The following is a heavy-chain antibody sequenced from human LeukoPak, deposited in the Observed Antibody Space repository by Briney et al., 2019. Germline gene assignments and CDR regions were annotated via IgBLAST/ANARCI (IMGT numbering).Heavy chain of an antibody. CDR3: AKSLHGSGSYYNY. CDR2: ISSSGSTI. CDR1: GFTFSSYE. D-gene: IGHD3-10*01. Sequence: GGSLRLSCAASGFTFSSYEMNWVRQAPGKGLEWVSYISSSGSTIYYADSVKGRFTISRDNAKNSLYLQMNSLRAEDTALYYCAKSLHGSGSYYNYWGQGTLVTVSS. J-gene: IGHJ4*02. V-gene: IGHV3-48*03.